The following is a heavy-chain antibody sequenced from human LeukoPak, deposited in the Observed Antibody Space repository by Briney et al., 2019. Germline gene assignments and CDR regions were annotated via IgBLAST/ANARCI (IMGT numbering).Heavy chain of an antibody. V-gene: IGHV4-59*01. Sequence: SETPSLTCTVSGGSISSCYWSWIRQPPGKGLEWIGYIYYSGSTKYNPSLKSRVTISVDTSKNQFSLKLSSVTAADTAVYYCARVGYCSSTSCPDHYYYYYYMDVWGKGTTVTVS. CDR2: IYYSGST. CDR3: ARVGYCSSTSCPDHYYYYYYMDV. J-gene: IGHJ6*03. D-gene: IGHD2-2*01. CDR1: GGSISSCY.